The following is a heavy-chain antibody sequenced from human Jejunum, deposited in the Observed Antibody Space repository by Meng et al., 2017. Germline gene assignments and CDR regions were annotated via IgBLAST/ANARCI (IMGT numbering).Heavy chain of an antibody. J-gene: IGHJ4*02. CDR2: INPRTGDT. V-gene: IGHV1-2*06. Sequence: QVQLVQSGAEVKKPGASVTVSCKASGYSLYIHWVRLRPAEGLEWMGRINPRTGDTKSAQSFQGRVTMTRDTSTSTFSMDLSSLTTDDSAVYFCARESADGGSFDFWGQGTLVTVSS. CDR1: GYSLY. CDR3: ARESADGGSFDF. D-gene: IGHD2-15*01.